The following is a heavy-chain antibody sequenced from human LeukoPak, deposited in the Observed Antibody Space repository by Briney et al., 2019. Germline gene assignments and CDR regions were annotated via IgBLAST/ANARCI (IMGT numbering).Heavy chain of an antibody. CDR2: IYHSGST. CDR3: ARGLNDSWTGENY. V-gene: IGHV4-38-2*02. D-gene: IGHD3-3*01. J-gene: IGHJ4*02. Sequence: SETLSLTCTVSGYSISSGYYWGWIRQPPGKGLEWIGIIYHSGSTNYNPSLKSRVTISLDTSKSQFSLKVRYVTAADTAVYYCARGLNDSWTGENYWGQGTLVTVSS. CDR1: GYSISSGYY.